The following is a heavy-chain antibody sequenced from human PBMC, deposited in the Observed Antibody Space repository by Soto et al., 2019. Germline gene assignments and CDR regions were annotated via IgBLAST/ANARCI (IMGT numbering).Heavy chain of an antibody. CDR1: SDSLSAYY. CDR3: ARRTRKYYYDDGGSSGIDDTYDV. D-gene: IGHD3-22*01. Sequence: SETLSLTCTVSSDSLSAYYWNWIRQPPGGGLEWIGYIYNNGNTNYNSSLQSRVTISQDTSTNQFSLKLTSVTAADTAIYYCARRTRKYYYDDGGSSGIDDTYDVWGQGTLVTVSS. CDR2: IYNNGNT. V-gene: IGHV4-59*01. J-gene: IGHJ3*01.